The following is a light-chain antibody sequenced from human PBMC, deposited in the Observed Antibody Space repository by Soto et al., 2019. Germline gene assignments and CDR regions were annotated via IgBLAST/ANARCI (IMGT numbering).Light chain of an antibody. V-gene: IGLV4-60*02. CDR3: ETWDLNARV. CDR1: SGHISYI. J-gene: IGLJ3*02. CDR2: LEYNGHS. Sequence: QAVVTQSSSASASLGSSVKLTCTLSSGHISYIVACHQQQPGKAPRYLMKLEYNGHSTKGSGLPDRVSGSSSGADRYLTIPNFQDEDEYDCDCETWDLNARVFGGGTKLTVL.